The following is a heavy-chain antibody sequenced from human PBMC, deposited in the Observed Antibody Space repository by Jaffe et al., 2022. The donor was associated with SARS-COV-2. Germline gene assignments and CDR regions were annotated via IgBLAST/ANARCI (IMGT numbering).Heavy chain of an antibody. CDR3: ARPLSPGWVVTALTM. CDR1: GFTFSSYW. D-gene: IGHD2-21*02. V-gene: IGHV3-74*01. Sequence: EVQLVESGGGLVQPGGSLRLSCAASGFTFSSYWLHWVRQAPGKGLVWVSRINNDGTSTSYAGSVKGRFTISRDNAKNTLYLQMNSLRADDSAVYYCARPLSPGWVVTALTMWGQGTRVTVSS. J-gene: IGHJ3*02. CDR2: INNDGTST.